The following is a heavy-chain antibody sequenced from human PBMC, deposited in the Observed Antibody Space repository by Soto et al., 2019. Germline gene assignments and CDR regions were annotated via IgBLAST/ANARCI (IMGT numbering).Heavy chain of an antibody. J-gene: IGHJ6*02. CDR3: ARVYSYGYLDV. V-gene: IGHV4-31*03. CDR1: GGSISGGGYY. CDR2: IYFSGST. Sequence: SLSLTYTVPGGSISGGGYYWSWIRQHPGKGLEWIGYIYFSGSTYYNSSLQSRLTISVDTSQNQFSLELSSVTAADTAVYYCARVYSYGYLDVWGQGTMVTVSS. D-gene: IGHD1-26*01.